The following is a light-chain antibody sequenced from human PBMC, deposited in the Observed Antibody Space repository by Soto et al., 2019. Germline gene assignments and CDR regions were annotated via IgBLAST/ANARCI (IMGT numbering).Light chain of an antibody. J-gene: IGKJ1*01. Sequence: IRVTQSPSALSAKTGDRVTITCRASQGISSYLAWYQQKPGKAPKLLIYAASTLQSGVPSRFSGSGSGTDFTLTISCLQSEDFATYYCQQYYSYPWTFGQGTKVDIK. CDR1: QGISSY. CDR3: QQYYSYPWT. V-gene: IGKV1-8*01. CDR2: AAS.